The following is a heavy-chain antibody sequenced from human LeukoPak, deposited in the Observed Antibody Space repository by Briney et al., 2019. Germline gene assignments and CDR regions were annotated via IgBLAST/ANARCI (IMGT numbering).Heavy chain of an antibody. V-gene: IGHV1-24*01. D-gene: IGHD3-22*01. CDR3: AATKWYYYDSSGYSFIDWDY. CDR1: GYTLTELS. Sequence: ASVKVSCKVSGYTLTELSMHWVRQAPGKGLEWMGGFDPEDGETIYAQKLQGRVTVTEDTSTDTAYMELSSLRSEDTAVYYSAATKWYYYDSSGYSFIDWDYWGQGTLVTVSS. CDR2: FDPEDGET. J-gene: IGHJ4*02.